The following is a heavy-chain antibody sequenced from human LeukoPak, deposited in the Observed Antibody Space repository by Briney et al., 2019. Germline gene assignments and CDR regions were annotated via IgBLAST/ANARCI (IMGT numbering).Heavy chain of an antibody. CDR2: INYVGGT. CDR1: DGSISGYY. Sequence: PSETLSLTCTVPDGSISGYYWSWIRQPPGKGLEWIGYINYVGGTNYNPSLRSRVTFSRDTSKNQFSLKLRSVTAADTAVYSCARLGYGSGTTYYYFYMDDWGTGTTVTVSS. V-gene: IGHV4-59*01. D-gene: IGHD3-10*01. CDR3: ARLGYGSGTTYYYFYMDD. J-gene: IGHJ6*03.